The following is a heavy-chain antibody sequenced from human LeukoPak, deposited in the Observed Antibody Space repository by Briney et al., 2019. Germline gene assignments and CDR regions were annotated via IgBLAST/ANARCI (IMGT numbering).Heavy chain of an antibody. CDR3: ARDLRQTARPFYYGMDV. CDR2: IYSSGST. CDR1: GFSVSNNY. Sequence: GRSLRLSCAASGFSVSNNYMSWVRQAPGKGLEWVSVIYSSGSTYYADSVKGRFTVSRDNSKNTLYLQMNSLRAEDTAVYYCARDLRQTARPFYYGMDVWGQGTTVTVSS. J-gene: IGHJ6*02. V-gene: IGHV3-53*01. D-gene: IGHD2-21*02.